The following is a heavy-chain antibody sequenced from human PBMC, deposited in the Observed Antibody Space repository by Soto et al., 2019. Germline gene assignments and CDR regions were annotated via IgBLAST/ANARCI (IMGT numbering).Heavy chain of an antibody. CDR1: CGSISSGGYY. CDR3: ARGAWLFLDY. CDR2: IYYSGST. J-gene: IGHJ4*02. V-gene: IGHV4-31*03. Sequence: LSLTCTVSCGSISSGGYYWSWIRQHPGKGLEWIGYIYYSGSTYYNPSLKSRVTISVDTSKNQFSLKLSSVTAADTAVYYCARGAWLFLDYWGQGTLVTVSS. D-gene: IGHD3-9*01.